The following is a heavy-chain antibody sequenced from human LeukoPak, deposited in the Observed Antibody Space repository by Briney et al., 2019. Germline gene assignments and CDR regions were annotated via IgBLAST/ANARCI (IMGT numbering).Heavy chain of an antibody. V-gene: IGHV3-23*01. J-gene: IGHJ4*02. D-gene: IGHD3-22*01. CDR3: AKDRPNYYGSNGHYYRRDGDY. CDR2: ITSSGDDT. CDR1: GFTFSIYA. Sequence: GGSLRLSCAASGFTFSIYAMSWVRQAPGKGLQWVSSITSSGDDTYYADFVKGRFTISRDNSVNMLYLQMNSLRVEDTAVYFCAKDRPNYYGSNGHYYRRDGDYWGQGTLVTVSS.